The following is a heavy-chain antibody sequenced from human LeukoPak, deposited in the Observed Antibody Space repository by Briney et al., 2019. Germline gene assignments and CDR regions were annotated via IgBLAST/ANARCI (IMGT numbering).Heavy chain of an antibody. D-gene: IGHD5-18*01. CDR3: VKAGYSYAPFDY. Sequence: PGGSLRPSCSASGFIFSSYAMRWVRQTPGKGLEYVSAISSNGGSTYYADSVKGRFTISRDNSKNTLYLQMSSLRPDDTAVYYCVKAGYSYAPFDYWGQGTLVTVSS. V-gene: IGHV3-64D*09. CDR1: GFIFSSYA. J-gene: IGHJ4*02. CDR2: ISSNGGST.